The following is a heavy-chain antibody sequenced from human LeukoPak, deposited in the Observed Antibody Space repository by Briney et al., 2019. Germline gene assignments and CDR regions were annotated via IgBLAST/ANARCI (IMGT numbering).Heavy chain of an antibody. CDR1: GFTVSSNY. CDR2: IYPGGST. Sequence: GGSLRLSCAVSGFTVSSNYMNWVRQAPGKGLEWVSVIYPGGSTYYADSVKDRFIISRDNSKSTLYLQMNSLRAEDTAVYYCARHPFATPFDRWGRGALVTVSS. V-gene: IGHV3-66*04. D-gene: IGHD2-15*01. J-gene: IGHJ5*02. CDR3: ARHPFATPFDR.